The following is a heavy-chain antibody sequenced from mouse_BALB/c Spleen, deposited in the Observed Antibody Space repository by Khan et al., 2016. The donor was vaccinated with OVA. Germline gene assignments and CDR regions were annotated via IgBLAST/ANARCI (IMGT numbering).Heavy chain of an antibody. CDR3: LRDGASYRNEGWFAY. Sequence: VQLQQSGAELARPGASVKMSCKTSGYTFSSYTIHWIKLRPGQGLEWIGYINPNNGYTNYNQKFKDKATLTADKSSTTVYMQLSSLTSDDSAMXNRLRDGASYRNEGWFAYWGQGTLVTVSA. CDR1: GYTFSSYT. CDR2: INPNNGYT. D-gene: IGHD2-14*01. V-gene: IGHV1-4*01. J-gene: IGHJ3*01.